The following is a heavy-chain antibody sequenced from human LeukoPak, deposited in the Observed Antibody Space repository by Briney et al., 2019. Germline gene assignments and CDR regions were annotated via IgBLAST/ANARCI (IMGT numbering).Heavy chain of an antibody. CDR1: GYTFSNFG. V-gene: IGHV1-18*01. J-gene: IGHJ4*02. CDR3: ARDGTSTDDY. CDR2: ISGNNDNP. D-gene: IGHD2-2*01. Sequence: ASVKVSCKTSGYTFSNFGISWVRQAPGQGLEWIGWISGNNDNPNYGQKFQGRFTVTTDSSTSTAYMELRNLRSDDTAVYYCARDGTSTDDYWGQGTLVTVSS.